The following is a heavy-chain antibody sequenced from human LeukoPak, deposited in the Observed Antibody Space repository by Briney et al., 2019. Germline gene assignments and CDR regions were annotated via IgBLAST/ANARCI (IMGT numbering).Heavy chain of an antibody. CDR2: ISAYNGNT. Sequence: ASVKVSCTASGYTFTSYGISWVRQAPGQGREWMGGISAYNGNTNYAKKHQGRVTMTTATSTRPTYKELWSLRSEDPAVYSCVTVRHLRGSSGPFDPWGQGTLVTVSS. CDR3: VTVRHLRGSSGPFDP. J-gene: IGHJ5*02. D-gene: IGHD3-22*01. CDR1: GYTFTSYG. V-gene: IGHV1-18*01.